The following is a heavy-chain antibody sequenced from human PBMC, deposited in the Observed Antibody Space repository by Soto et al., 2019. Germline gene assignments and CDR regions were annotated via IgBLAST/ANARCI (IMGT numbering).Heavy chain of an antibody. CDR1: GFTFSTYS. J-gene: IGHJ4*02. Sequence: EVQLLESGGGLVKPGGSLRLSCAASGFTFSTYSMTWVRQAPGKGLEWVSAISESSAVTHYADSVKGRFTISRDNPKNTLYLQMNSLRAEDTAVYYCAKGRWDSGNHHSSYHYWGQGTLVTVSS. CDR3: AKGRWDSGNHHSSYHY. V-gene: IGHV3-23*01. CDR2: ISESSAVT. D-gene: IGHD5-12*01.